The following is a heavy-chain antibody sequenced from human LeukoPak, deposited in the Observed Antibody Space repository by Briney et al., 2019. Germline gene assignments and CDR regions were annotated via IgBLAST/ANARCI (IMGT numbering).Heavy chain of an antibody. CDR1: GGTFSSYA. V-gene: IGHV1-69*13. J-gene: IGHJ4*02. CDR3: ASGRVRDGYPTDGGEVLDY. CDR2: IIPIFGTA. Sequence: ASVKVSCKASGGTFSSYAISWVRQAPGQGLEWMGGIIPIFGTANYAQKFQGRVTITADESTSTAYMELSSLRSEDTAVYYCASGRVRDGYPTDGGEVLDYWGQGTLVTVSS. D-gene: IGHD5-24*01.